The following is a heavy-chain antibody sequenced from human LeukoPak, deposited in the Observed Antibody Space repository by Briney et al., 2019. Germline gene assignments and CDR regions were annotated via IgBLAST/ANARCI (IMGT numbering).Heavy chain of an antibody. D-gene: IGHD1-26*01. CDR2: IYYSGST. CDR3: ARDWSRWDLLPFDY. CDR1: GGSISSSSYY. J-gene: IGHJ4*02. Sequence: SETLSLTCTVSGGSISSSSYYWGWIRQPPGKGLEWIGSIYYSGSTYYNPSLKSRVTISVDTSRNQFSLKLSSVTAADTAVYYCARDWSRWDLLPFDYWGQGTLVTVSS. V-gene: IGHV4-39*07.